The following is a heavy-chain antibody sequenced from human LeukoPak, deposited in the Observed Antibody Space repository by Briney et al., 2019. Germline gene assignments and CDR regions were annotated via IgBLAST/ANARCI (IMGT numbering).Heavy chain of an antibody. V-gene: IGHV4-38-2*02. CDR3: ARLRRWLADFDY. J-gene: IGHJ4*02. CDR1: GYSISSGYY. Sequence: PSETLSLTCTVSGYSISSGYYWGWIRQPPGKGLEWIGSIYHSGSTYYNPSLKSRVTISVDASKNQFSLKLSSVTAADTAVYYCARLRRWLADFDYWGQGTLVTVSS. D-gene: IGHD6-19*01. CDR2: IYHSGST.